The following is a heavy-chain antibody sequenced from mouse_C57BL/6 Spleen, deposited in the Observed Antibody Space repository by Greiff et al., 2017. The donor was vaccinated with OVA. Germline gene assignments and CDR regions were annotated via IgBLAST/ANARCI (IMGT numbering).Heavy chain of an antibody. V-gene: IGHV1-22*01. CDR1: GYTFTDYN. CDR3: ARGYGYDEEGYFDY. Sequence: VQLQQSGPELVKPGASVKMSCKASGYTFTDYNMHWVKQSHGKSLEWIGYINPNNGGTSYNQKFKGKATLTVNKSSSTAYMELRSLTSEDSPVDYCARGYGYDEEGYFDYWGQGTTLTVSS. J-gene: IGHJ2*01. D-gene: IGHD2-2*01. CDR2: INPNNGGT.